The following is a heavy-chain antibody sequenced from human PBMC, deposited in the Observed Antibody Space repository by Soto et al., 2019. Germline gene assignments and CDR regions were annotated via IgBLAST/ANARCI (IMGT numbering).Heavy chain of an antibody. Sequence: GGSLRLSCAASGFTFDDYAMHWVRQAPGKGLEWVSGISWNSGSIGFADSVKGRFTISRDNAKNSLYLQMNSLRAEDTAFYYCGKDMGFRRFLEWKAIDYWGQGTLVTVSS. CDR3: GKDMGFRRFLEWKAIDY. CDR1: GFTFDDYA. CDR2: ISWNSGSI. D-gene: IGHD3-3*01. V-gene: IGHV3-9*01. J-gene: IGHJ4*02.